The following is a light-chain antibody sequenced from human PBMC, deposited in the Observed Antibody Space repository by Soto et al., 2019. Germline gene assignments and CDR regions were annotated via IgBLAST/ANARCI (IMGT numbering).Light chain of an antibody. CDR2: SAS. CDR1: QNIRTY. J-gene: IGKJ1*01. V-gene: IGKV1-39*01. Sequence: DIQMNQFSSCLSACVGDRVTFTCRASQNIRTYLNWYQQKPGKVPDLLIYSASGLRSGVPSRFSGSGSGTDFTLSISSLQPEDFATYFCQQSFSSPWTFGQGTKVDIK. CDR3: QQSFSSPWT.